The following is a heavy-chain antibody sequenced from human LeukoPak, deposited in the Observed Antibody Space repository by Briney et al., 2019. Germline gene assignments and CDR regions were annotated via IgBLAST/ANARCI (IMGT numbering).Heavy chain of an antibody. V-gene: IGHV3-23*01. D-gene: IGHD5-24*01. CDR2: IEYGESTT. Sequence: GGSLRLSCAASGFTFSSYAMSWVRQAPGKGLEWVSSIEYGESTTHYADSVRGRFTISRDNYKNTLFLQMNSLRPEDTAVYYCAKEGTLDGWYYYYYMDVWGKGTTVTVSS. CDR1: GFTFSSYA. J-gene: IGHJ6*03. CDR3: AKEGTLDGWYYYYYMDV.